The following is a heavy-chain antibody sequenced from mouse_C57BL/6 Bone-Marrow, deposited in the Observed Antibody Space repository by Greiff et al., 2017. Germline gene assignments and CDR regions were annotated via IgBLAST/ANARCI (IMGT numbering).Heavy chain of an antibody. V-gene: IGHV5-6*01. CDR1: GFTFSSYG. J-gene: IGHJ4*01. Sequence: EVQVVESGGDLVKPGGSLKLSCAASGFTFSSYGMSWVRQTPDKRLEWVATISSDGGYNYSPDSVKGRFTITSSNAKSNLHLHMRILKSEDTSMYYCASIWLPRLLYCAMDYWGQGTSVTVSS. D-gene: IGHD2-2*01. CDR3: ASIWLPRLLYCAMDY. CDR2: ISSDGGYN.